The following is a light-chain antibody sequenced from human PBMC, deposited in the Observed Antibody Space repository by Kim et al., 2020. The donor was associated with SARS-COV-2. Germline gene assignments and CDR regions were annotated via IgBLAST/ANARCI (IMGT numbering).Light chain of an antibody. CDR3: QVWDSSTWV. J-gene: IGLJ3*02. CDR1: NIVRRN. V-gene: IGLV3-9*01. CDR2: RDY. Sequence: SYELTQPLSVSVALGQTASITCGGNNIVRRNVHWYQQRPCQAPVLVIYRDYNRPSGIPERFSGSNSGNTATLTISRAQDGDEADYYCQVWDSSTWVFGGG.